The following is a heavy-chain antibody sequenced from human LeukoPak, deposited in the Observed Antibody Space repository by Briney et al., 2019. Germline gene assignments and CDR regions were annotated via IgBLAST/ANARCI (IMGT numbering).Heavy chain of an antibody. J-gene: IGHJ3*02. CDR1: GYTFTSYD. V-gene: IGHV1-8*01. Sequence: ASVKVSCKASGYTFTSYDINWVRQATGQGLEWMGWMNPNSGNTGYAQKFQDRVTMTRNTSISTAYMELSSLRSEDTAVYYCARFGPRYDDAFDIWGQGTMVTVSS. CDR3: ARFGPRYDDAFDI. CDR2: MNPNSGNT. D-gene: IGHD3-10*01.